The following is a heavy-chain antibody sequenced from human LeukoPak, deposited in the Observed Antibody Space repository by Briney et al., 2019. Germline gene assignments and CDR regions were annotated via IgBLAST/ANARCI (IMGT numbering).Heavy chain of an antibody. CDR2: IYYSGST. Sequence: SETLSLTCAVYGGSFSGYYWSWIRQPPGKGLEWIGYIYYSGSTYYNPSLKSRVTISVDTSKNQFSLKLSSVTAADTAVYYCARNTAMVTYFDYWGQGTLVTVSS. V-gene: IGHV4-34*09. D-gene: IGHD5-18*01. CDR1: GGSFSGYY. CDR3: ARNTAMVTYFDY. J-gene: IGHJ4*02.